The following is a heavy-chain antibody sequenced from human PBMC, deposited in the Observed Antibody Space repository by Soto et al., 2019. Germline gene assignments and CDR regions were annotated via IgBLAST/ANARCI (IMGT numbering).Heavy chain of an antibody. Sequence: LRLSFTASGXTFGDYAMSWFRQAPGKGLEWVGFIRSKAYGGTTEYAASVKGRFTISRDDSKSIAYLQMNSLKTEDTAVYYCTGFVIVPAAILHYCGMDVWGQGTTVTVSS. D-gene: IGHD2-2*02. CDR1: GXTFGDYA. CDR3: TGFVIVPAAILHYCGMDV. CDR2: IRSKAYGGTT. V-gene: IGHV3-49*03. J-gene: IGHJ6*02.